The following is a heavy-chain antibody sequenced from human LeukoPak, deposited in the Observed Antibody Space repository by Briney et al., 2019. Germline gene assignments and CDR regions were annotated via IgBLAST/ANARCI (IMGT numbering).Heavy chain of an antibody. V-gene: IGHV4-61*02. CDR1: GVSIGSTHYY. D-gene: IGHD3-16*01. CDR3: VKDGGHTALDP. CDR2: VYFSGST. Sequence: SQTLSLTCTVSGVSIGSTHYYWGRIRQPAGKGLEWIGRVYFSGSTNYNPSLKGRVTISVDTSKNQFSLSLMSVTAADTAVYYCVKDGGHTALDPWGQGTQVTVSS. J-gene: IGHJ5*02.